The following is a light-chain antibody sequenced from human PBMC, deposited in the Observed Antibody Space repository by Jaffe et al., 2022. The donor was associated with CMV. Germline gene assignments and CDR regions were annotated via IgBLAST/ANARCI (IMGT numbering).Light chain of an antibody. V-gene: IGKV1-5*03. CDR1: QSITPW. CDR2: KAS. CDR3: QQYNSYPYT. Sequence: DIEMTQSPSTLSASVGDRVTITCRASQSITPWLAWYQQKPGKAPKLLIYKASTLESGVPSRFSGSGSGTEFTLTISSLQPDDFATYHCQQYNSYPYTFGQGTKLEIK. J-gene: IGKJ2*01.